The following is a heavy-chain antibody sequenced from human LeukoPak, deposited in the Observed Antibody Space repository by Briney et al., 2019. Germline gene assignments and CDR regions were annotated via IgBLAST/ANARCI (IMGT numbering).Heavy chain of an antibody. CDR3: ARRWSSGYYYYMDV. V-gene: IGHV1-2*02. CDR2: INPNSGGT. CDR1: GYTFTGHY. J-gene: IGHJ6*03. Sequence: EASVNVSCKASGYTFTGHYMHWVRQAPGQGLEWMGWINPNSGGTNYVQKFQGRVTITRDTSISTAYMELSRLRSDDTAVYYCARRWSSGYYYYMDVWGKGTTVTVSS. D-gene: IGHD2-15*01.